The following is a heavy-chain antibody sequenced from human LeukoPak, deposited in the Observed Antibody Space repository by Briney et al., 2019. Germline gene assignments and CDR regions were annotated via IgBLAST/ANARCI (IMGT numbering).Heavy chain of an antibody. CDR3: AKDFFEYNSVDAFDV. CDR1: GFTFSSYG. CDR2: IRYDGSNK. Sequence: GGSLRLSCAASGFTFSSYGMHWVRQAPGKGLEWVAFIRYDGSNKYYADSMKGRFTISRDNSKNTLYLQMNSLRAEDTAVYYCAKDFFEYNSVDAFDVWGQGTMVTVSS. D-gene: IGHD6-6*01. V-gene: IGHV3-30*02. J-gene: IGHJ3*01.